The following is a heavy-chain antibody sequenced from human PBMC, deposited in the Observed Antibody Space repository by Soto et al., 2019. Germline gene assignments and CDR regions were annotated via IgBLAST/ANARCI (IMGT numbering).Heavy chain of an antibody. Sequence: SETLSLTCTVSGGSISSGGYYWSWIRQHPGKGLEWIGYIYYSGSTYYNPSLKSRVTISVDTSKNQFSLKLSSVTAADTAVYYCARGVAARPGQFDYWGQGTLVTVSS. CDR1: GGSISSGGYY. D-gene: IGHD6-6*01. J-gene: IGHJ4*02. CDR3: ARGVAARPGQFDY. V-gene: IGHV4-31*03. CDR2: IYYSGST.